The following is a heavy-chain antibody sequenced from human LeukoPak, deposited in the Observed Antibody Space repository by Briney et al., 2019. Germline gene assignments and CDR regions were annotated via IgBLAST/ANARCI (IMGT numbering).Heavy chain of an antibody. CDR2: INHSGST. Sequence: PSETLSLTCAVYGGSFSGYYWSWIRQPPGKGLEWIGEINHSGSTNYNPSLKSRVTISVDTSKNQLSLKLSSVTAADTAVYYCARHRSITMVRGVIVNWFDPWGQGTLVTVSS. V-gene: IGHV4-34*01. CDR1: GGSFSGYY. J-gene: IGHJ5*02. D-gene: IGHD3-10*01. CDR3: ARHRSITMVRGVIVNWFDP.